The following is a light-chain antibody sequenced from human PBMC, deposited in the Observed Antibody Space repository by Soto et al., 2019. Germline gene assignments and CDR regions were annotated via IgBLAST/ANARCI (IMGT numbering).Light chain of an antibody. J-gene: IGKJ3*01. CDR2: DAS. Sequence: DIQMTQSPSTLSFSVGDTVTITCRASQSINKWLAWYQHKPCKAPTLLFYDASSLEGGVPSRFSGSGSGTEFTLTISSLEPDAFATYYCQQYSSNVFSFGPGSKVDVK. V-gene: IGKV1-5*01. CDR1: QSINKW. CDR3: QQYSSNVFS.